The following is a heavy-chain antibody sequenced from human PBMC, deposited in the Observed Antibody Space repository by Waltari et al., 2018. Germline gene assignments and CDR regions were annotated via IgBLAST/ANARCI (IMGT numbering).Heavy chain of an antibody. D-gene: IGHD4-4*01. CDR1: GFTCRSYG. J-gene: IGHJ4*02. V-gene: IGHV3-7*01. Sequence: EVQLVESGGGLVQTGGSLRLSCAASGFTCRSYGMSWVRQAPGKGLECGANIKQDGSEKDYVVSVKGRFTTSRDNAKDSLYLQMISLRAEDTAVYYCARHRVTTAYYFDYWGQGTLVTVSS. CDR3: ARHRVTTAYYFDY. CDR2: IKQDGSEK.